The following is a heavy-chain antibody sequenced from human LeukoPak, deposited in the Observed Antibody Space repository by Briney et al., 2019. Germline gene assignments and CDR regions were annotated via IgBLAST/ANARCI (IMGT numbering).Heavy chain of an antibody. D-gene: IGHD1-26*01. J-gene: IGHJ6*02. CDR3: ARPLVDRYSGSIDGDYYYGMDV. CDR2: IIPIFGTA. V-gene: IGHV1-69*13. CDR1: GGTFSSYA. Sequence: SVKVSCKASGGTFSSYAISWVRQATGQGLEWMGGIIPIFGTANYAQKFQGRVTITADESTSTAYMELSSLRSEDTAVYYCARPLVDRYSGSIDGDYYYGMDVWGQGTTVTVSS.